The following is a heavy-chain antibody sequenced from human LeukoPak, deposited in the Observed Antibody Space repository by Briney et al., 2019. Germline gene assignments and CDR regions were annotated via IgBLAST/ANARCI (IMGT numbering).Heavy chain of an antibody. D-gene: IGHD6-13*01. CDR2: INYSGNT. V-gene: IGHV4-59*08. CDR1: GGSISNYY. J-gene: IGHJ4*02. CDR3: ARLNVLSGSPLHHFDT. Sequence: SETLSLTCTVSGGSISNYYWSWVRQPPGKGLEWIAYINYSGNTNYNPSLKSRVTISVDTSKNQFSLKLTSVTAADTAVYYCARLNVLSGSPLHHFDTGAREPWSPSPQ.